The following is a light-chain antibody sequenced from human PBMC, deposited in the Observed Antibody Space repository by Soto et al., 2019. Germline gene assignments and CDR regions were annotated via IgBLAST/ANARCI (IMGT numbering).Light chain of an antibody. Sequence: QLVLTQPRSVSGSPGQSVTISCTGTNSNIGFYNFVSWYQQHPDKAPHLVIYDVSKRPSGVADRFSGSKSGNTASLTISGLQADDEADYYCCSYAGTYTYVFGIGTKLTVL. CDR1: NSNIGFYNF. CDR2: DVS. J-gene: IGLJ1*01. CDR3: CSYAGTYTYV. V-gene: IGLV2-11*01.